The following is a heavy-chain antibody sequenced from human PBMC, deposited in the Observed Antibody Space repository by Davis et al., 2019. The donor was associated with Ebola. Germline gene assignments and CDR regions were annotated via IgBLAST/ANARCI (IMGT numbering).Heavy chain of an antibody. CDR2: IYYSGST. V-gene: IGHV4-30-4*01. Sequence: SETLSLTCTVSGGSISSYYWSWIRQPPGKGLEWIGYIYYSGSTYYNPSLKSRVTIPVDTSKNQFSLKLSSVTAADTAVYYCARASGDLDYWGQGTLVTVSS. CDR1: GGSISSYY. J-gene: IGHJ4*02. CDR3: ARASGDLDY. D-gene: IGHD4-17*01.